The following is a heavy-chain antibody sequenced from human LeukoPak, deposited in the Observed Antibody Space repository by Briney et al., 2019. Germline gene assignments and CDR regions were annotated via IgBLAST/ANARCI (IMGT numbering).Heavy chain of an antibody. Sequence: GGSLRLSCAASGFTFSSYSMNWVRQAPGKGLEWVSSISSSSSYIYYADSVKGRFTISRDNAKNSLYLQMNSVRAEDTAVYYCAIIAVAGTVDYWGQGTLVTVSS. J-gene: IGHJ4*02. CDR3: AIIAVAGTVDY. CDR2: ISSSSSYI. V-gene: IGHV3-21*01. CDR1: GFTFSSYS. D-gene: IGHD6-19*01.